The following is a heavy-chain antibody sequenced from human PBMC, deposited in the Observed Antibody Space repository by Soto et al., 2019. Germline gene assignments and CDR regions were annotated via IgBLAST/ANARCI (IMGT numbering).Heavy chain of an antibody. Sequence: GGSLRLSCAASGFTFSSYAMSWVRQAPGKGLEWVAVISYDGSNKYYADSVKGRFTISRDNSKNTLYLQMNSLRAEDTAVYYCARPSGSYYYYGMDVWGQGTTVTVSS. V-gene: IGHV3-30-3*01. D-gene: IGHD1-26*01. CDR2: ISYDGSNK. CDR3: ARPSGSYYYYGMDV. J-gene: IGHJ6*02. CDR1: GFTFSSYA.